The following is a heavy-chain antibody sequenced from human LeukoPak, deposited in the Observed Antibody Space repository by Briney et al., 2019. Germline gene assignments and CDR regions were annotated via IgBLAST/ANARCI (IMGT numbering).Heavy chain of an antibody. V-gene: IGHV1-18*01. CDR3: AREHDIVATKGTFDI. CDR2: ISAYNGNT. D-gene: IGHD5-12*01. CDR1: GYTFTSYG. Sequence: ASVKVSCKASGYTFTSYGISWVRQAPGQGLEWMGWISAYNGNTNYAQKLQGRVTMATDTSTSTAYMELRSLRSDDTAVYYCAREHDIVATKGTFDIWGQGTMVTVSS. J-gene: IGHJ3*02.